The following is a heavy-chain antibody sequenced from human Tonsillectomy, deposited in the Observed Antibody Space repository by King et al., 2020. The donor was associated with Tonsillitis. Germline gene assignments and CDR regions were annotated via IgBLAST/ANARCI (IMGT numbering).Heavy chain of an antibody. Sequence: VQLVESGGGLVQPGGSLRLSCAGSGFTFSRYPMYWVRQAPGKGLEYVSSISSGGSTYYANSVKGRFSISRDNSNNAVHRQMGSLRSYDMALYYCARGFCSSGTCRPDYWGQGTLVTVSS. J-gene: IGHJ4*02. CDR2: ISSGGST. D-gene: IGHD2-15*01. CDR1: GFTFSRYP. V-gene: IGHV3-64*01. CDR3: ARGFCSSGTCRPDY.